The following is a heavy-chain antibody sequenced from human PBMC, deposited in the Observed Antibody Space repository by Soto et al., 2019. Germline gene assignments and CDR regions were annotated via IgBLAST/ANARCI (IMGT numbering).Heavy chain of an antibody. CDR2: INTNTGNP. Sequence: ASVKVSCKASGYTFTSYAMKWVRQAPGQGLEWMGWINTNTGNPTYAQGFTGRFVFSLDTSVSTAYLQICSLKAEDTAVYYCARCDYYGPGFSIYGMEVWGQGYTVTVSS. J-gene: IGHJ6*02. D-gene: IGHD3-10*01. CDR3: ARCDYYGPGFSIYGMEV. CDR1: GYTFTSYA. V-gene: IGHV7-4-1*01.